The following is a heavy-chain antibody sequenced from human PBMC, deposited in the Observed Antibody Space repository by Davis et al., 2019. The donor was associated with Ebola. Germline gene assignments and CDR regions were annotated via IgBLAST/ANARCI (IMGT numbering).Heavy chain of an antibody. CDR1: GGSFSGYY. CDR3: ARPGLTYYGMDV. Sequence: SETLSLTCAVYGGSFSGYYWSWIRQPPGKGLEWIGEINHSGSTNYNPSLKSRVTISVDTSKNQFSLKLSSVTAVDTAVYYCARPGLTYYGMDVWDQGTTVTVSS. V-gene: IGHV4-34*01. CDR2: INHSGST. J-gene: IGHJ6*02. D-gene: IGHD3-10*01.